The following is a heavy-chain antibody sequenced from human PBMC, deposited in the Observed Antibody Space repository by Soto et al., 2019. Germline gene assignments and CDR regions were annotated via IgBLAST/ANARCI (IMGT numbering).Heavy chain of an antibody. CDR2: IWYDGSNK. D-gene: IGHD5-18*01. CDR3: ARYGGYSYGPTYYYFDY. J-gene: IGHJ4*02. Sequence: GGSLRLSCAASGFTFSSYGMHWVRQAPGKGLEWVAVIWYDGSNKYYADSVKGRFTISRDNSKNTLYLQMNSLRAEDTAVYYCARYGGYSYGPTYYYFDYWGQGTLVTVSS. CDR1: GFTFSSYG. V-gene: IGHV3-33*01.